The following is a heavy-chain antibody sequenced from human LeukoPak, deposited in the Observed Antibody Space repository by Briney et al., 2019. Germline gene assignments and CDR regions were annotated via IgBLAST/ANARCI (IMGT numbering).Heavy chain of an antibody. D-gene: IGHD2-8*01. Sequence: ASVKVSCKASGYTFTSYGISWVRQPPGQGLEWMGWISAYNGNTNYAQKLQGRVTMTTDTSTSTSYMELRSLRSDDTAVYYCARTRYCTNGVCFKYYFDYWGQGTLVTVSS. V-gene: IGHV1-18*01. CDR1: GYTFTSYG. J-gene: IGHJ4*02. CDR3: ARTRYCTNGVCFKYYFDY. CDR2: ISAYNGNT.